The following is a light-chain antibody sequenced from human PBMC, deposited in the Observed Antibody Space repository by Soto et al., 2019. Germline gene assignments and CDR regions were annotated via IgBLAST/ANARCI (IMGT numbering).Light chain of an antibody. CDR3: CSYAGRYSWV. CDR2: DVS. J-gene: IGLJ3*02. V-gene: IGLV2-11*01. Sequence: SALTQPRSVSGSPGQSVTISCTGTTSDVGGYNYVSWYQQHPGKAPKLMIYDVSQRPSGVPDRFSGSKSGNTASLTISGLQADDDGDYFCCSYAGRYSWVFGGGTKVTVL. CDR1: TSDVGGYNY.